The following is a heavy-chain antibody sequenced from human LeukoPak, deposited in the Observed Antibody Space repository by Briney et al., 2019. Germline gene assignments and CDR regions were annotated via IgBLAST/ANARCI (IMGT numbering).Heavy chain of an antibody. CDR2: ISYDGSNK. J-gene: IGHJ5*02. CDR3: ARDSSGYPS. Sequence: GGSLRLSCAASGFTFSSYAMHWVRQAPGKGLEWVAVISYDGSNKYYADSVKGRFTISRDNSKNTLYLQMNSLRAEDTAVYYCARDSSGYPSWGQGTLVTVSS. V-gene: IGHV3-30-3*01. CDR1: GFTFSSYA. D-gene: IGHD3-22*01.